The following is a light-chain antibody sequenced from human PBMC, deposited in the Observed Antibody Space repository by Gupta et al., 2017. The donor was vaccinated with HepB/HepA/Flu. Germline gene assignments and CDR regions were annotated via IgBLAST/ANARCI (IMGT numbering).Light chain of an antibody. V-gene: IGLV2-11*01. CDR3: CSYAGSYTWV. J-gene: IGLJ3*02. CDR2: DVS. Sequence: QSALTQPPSVSGSPGQSVTISCTGTSSDVGGYNYVSWYQQHPGKAPKLMIYDVSKRPSGVPDRFSGSKSGNTASLTXSXLQAEDXADYYCCSYAGSYTWVFGGGTKLTVL. CDR1: SSDVGGYNY.